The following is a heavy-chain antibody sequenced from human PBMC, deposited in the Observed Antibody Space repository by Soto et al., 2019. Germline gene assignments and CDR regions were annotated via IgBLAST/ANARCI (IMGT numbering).Heavy chain of an antibody. Sequence: DVQLLESGGGLVQPGGSLRLSCEASGFTFSSYGMSLVRQAPGKGLEWVSTISGSGGGTFYAGSVNGRFTVSRDNSRDILFLQMNSLRADDTAVYYCAKDRSGYNYDAFDKWGQGTVVTVSS. D-gene: IGHD5-12*01. CDR1: GFTFSSYG. CDR2: ISGSGGGT. V-gene: IGHV3-23*01. CDR3: AKDRSGYNYDAFDK. J-gene: IGHJ3*02.